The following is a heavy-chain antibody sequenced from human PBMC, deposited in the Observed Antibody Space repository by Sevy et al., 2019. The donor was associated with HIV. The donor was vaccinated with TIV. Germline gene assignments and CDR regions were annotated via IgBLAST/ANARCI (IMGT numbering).Heavy chain of an antibody. CDR1: GGPIGSDSYY. CDR3: ARLHSANWSAFDI. J-gene: IGHJ3*02. Sequence: SETLSLTCTVSGGPIGSDSYYWSWIRQPAGKGPEWIGRAYTSGTTNLKPSLKSRVTISIDTSKDLYSLELSSVTAADTAVYFCARLHSANWSAFDIWGQGTMVTVSS. CDR2: AYTSGTT. V-gene: IGHV4-61*02. D-gene: IGHD1-1*01.